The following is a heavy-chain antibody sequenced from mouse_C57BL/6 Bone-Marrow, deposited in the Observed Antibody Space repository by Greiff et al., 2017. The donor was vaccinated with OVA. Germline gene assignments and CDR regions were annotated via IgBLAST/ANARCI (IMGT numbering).Heavy chain of an antibody. CDR1: GYTFTSYW. D-gene: IGHD4-1*01. CDR2: IHPNSGST. J-gene: IGHJ2*01. V-gene: IGHV1-64*01. Sequence: QVQLQQPGAELVKPGASVKLSCKASGYTFTSYWMHWVKQRPGQGLEWIGMIHPNSGSTNYNEKFKSKATLTVDQSSSTAYMQLSSLTADNAAVYCGATLWDGYYFDYWGQGTTLTVSS. CDR3: ATLWDGYYFDY.